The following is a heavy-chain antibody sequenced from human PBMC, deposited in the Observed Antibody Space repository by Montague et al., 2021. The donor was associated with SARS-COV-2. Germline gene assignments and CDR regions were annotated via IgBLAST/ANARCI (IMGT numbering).Heavy chain of an antibody. D-gene: IGHD2/OR15-2a*01. CDR1: GASMSGYH. V-gene: IGHV4-4*07. J-gene: IGHJ4*01. CDR2: IYSNGDT. CDR3: ARGSEYYYHPFDY. Sequence: SETLSLTCTVSGASMSGYHWSWIRQPAGKALEWIGRIYSNGDTTXXPSXKGRLTMSVGTSERQFSLKMTSVSAADTAIYYCARGSEYYYHPFDYWGHGNLVTVSS.